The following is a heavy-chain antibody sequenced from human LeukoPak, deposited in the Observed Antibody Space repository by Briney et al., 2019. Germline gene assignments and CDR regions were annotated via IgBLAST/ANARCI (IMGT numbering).Heavy chain of an antibody. Sequence: WGSLRLSCAASGFTVSSNYMSWVRQAPGKGLEWVSVIYSGGSTYYADSVKGRFTISRDNSKNTLYLQMNSLRAEDTAVYYCASGPSYCSSTSCYSDYYYGMDVWGQGTTVTVSS. J-gene: IGHJ6*02. CDR2: IYSGGST. CDR1: GFTVSSNY. CDR3: ASGPSYCSSTSCYSDYYYGMDV. V-gene: IGHV3-53*01. D-gene: IGHD2-2*01.